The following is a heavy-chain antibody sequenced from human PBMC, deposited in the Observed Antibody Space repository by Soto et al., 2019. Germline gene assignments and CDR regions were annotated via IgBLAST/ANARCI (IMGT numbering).Heavy chain of an antibody. CDR2: TSKDGSNK. J-gene: IGHJ4*02. V-gene: IGHV3-30-3*01. CDR1: GFTFSSYA. D-gene: IGHD6-13*01. Sequence: TGGSLRLSCAASGFTFSSYAMHWVRQAPGKGLEWVAVTSKDGSNKYYADSVKGRFTISRDNSKNTLYLQMNSLRAEDTAMYYCARDRVTEAGTLDYWGQGTLVTVPQ. CDR3: ARDRVTEAGTLDY.